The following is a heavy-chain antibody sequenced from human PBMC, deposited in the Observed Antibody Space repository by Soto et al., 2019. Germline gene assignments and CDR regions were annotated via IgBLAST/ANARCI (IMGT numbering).Heavy chain of an antibody. V-gene: IGHV3-74*01. CDR1: GVTVSSYW. D-gene: IGHD6-6*01. CDR2: INSDGSST. J-gene: IGHJ6*02. Sequence: PGGSLRLSSAACGVTVSSYWMHWVRQTPGKGLVWVSRINSDGSSTSYADSVKGRFTISRDNAKNTLYLQMNSLRAEDTAVYYCARVVEQLAQRYYYYYGMDVCGQGTTVTVSS. CDR3: ARVVEQLAQRYYYYYGMDV.